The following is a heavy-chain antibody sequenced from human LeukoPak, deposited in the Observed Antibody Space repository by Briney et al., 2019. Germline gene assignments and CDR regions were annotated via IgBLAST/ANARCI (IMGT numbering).Heavy chain of an antibody. J-gene: IGHJ4*02. V-gene: IGHV3-21*01. D-gene: IGHD6-19*01. CDR3: ARGGIAVAGPYY. Sequence: GGSLRLSCAASGFTFSSYSMNWVRQAPGKGLVWVSSISSSSSYIYYADSVKGRFTISRDNAKNSLYLQMNSLRAEDTAVYYCARGGIAVAGPYYWGQGTLVTVSS. CDR1: GFTFSSYS. CDR2: ISSSSSYI.